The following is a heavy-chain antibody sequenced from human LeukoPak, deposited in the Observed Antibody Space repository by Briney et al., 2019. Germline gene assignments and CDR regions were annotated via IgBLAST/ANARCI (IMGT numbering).Heavy chain of an antibody. CDR1: GFSFTSYW. Sequence: PGGSLRLSCAASGFSFTSYWMTWVRQAPGKGLEWVANIKEDGGATYYVDSVKGRFTISRDNTKNSLYLQMNSLRAEDTAVYYCARDSAYYYGSGSYQTRRRYYFDYWGQGTLVTVSS. D-gene: IGHD3-10*01. CDR3: ARDSAYYYGSGSYQTRRRYYFDY. CDR2: IKEDGGAT. V-gene: IGHV3-7*01. J-gene: IGHJ4*02.